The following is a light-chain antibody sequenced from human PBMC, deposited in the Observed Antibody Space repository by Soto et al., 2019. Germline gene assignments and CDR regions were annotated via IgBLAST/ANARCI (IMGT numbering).Light chain of an antibody. CDR3: QQAKAFPLT. CDR2: VAS. CDR1: QDVDTY. V-gene: IGKV1-12*01. Sequence: DIQMTQSPSSVSASVGDRVTITCRASQDVDTYLAWYQLKPGKAPNLLIYVASSLQSEVPSRFSGSGSGTDFTLTISSLQPEDFATYCCQQAKAFPLTFGGGTKVESK. J-gene: IGKJ4*01.